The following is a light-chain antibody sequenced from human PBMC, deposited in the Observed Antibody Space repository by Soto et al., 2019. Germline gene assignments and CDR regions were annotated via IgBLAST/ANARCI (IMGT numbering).Light chain of an antibody. CDR3: HKYDSAPT. Sequence: DSQMTQSKYSLSASVGDRCTITCRPSRGIGKALAWYQQKPGTVPKLLIHSASTLQSGVPSRFSGSGSGTDFTLTISSLQPEDVASYYCHKYDSAPTFCPVTKVDIK. V-gene: IGKV1-27*01. CDR1: RGIGKA. J-gene: IGKJ1*01. CDR2: SAS.